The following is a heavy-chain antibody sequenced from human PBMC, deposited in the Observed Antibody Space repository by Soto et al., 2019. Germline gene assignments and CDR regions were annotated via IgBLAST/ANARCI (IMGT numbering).Heavy chain of an antibody. J-gene: IGHJ3*02. CDR1: GYTFTGYY. D-gene: IGHD1-7*01. Sequence: QVQLVQSGAEVKKPGASVKVSCKASGYTFTGYYMHWVRQAPGQGLEWMGWINPNSGGTNYAQKFQGWVTMTRDTSISTAYKELSRLRSDGTAVYYFARPVNGLELSAFDIWGQRTMVPVS. V-gene: IGHV1-2*04. CDR2: INPNSGGT. CDR3: ARPVNGLELSAFDI.